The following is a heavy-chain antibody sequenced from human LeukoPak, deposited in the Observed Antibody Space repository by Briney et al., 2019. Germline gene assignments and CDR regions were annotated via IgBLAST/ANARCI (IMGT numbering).Heavy chain of an antibody. CDR3: TRSIKEYYYDNSGAYYFDY. CDR1: GFTFSSYA. V-gene: IGHV3-30-3*01. J-gene: IGHJ4*02. Sequence: GGSLGLSCAASGFTFSSYAMHWVRQAPGKGLEWVAVTSYDGSNKYYADSVKGRFTISRDNAKNTLYLQMNSLRAEDTAVYYCTRSIKEYYYDNSGAYYFDYWGQGTLVTVSS. D-gene: IGHD3-22*01. CDR2: TSYDGSNK.